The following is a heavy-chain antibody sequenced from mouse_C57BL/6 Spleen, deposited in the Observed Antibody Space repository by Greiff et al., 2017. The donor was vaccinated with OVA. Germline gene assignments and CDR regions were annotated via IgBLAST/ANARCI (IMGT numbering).Heavy chain of an antibody. D-gene: IGHD2-4*01. V-gene: IGHV3-6*01. CDR3: ATYDYDGGDFDY. J-gene: IGHJ2*01. CDR1: GYSITSGYY. CDR2: ISYDGSN. Sequence: EVKLMESGPGLVKPSQSLSLTCSVTGYSITSGYYWNWIRQFPGNKLEWMGYISYDGSNNYNPSLKNRISITRDTSKNQFFLKLNSVTTEDTATYYCATYDYDGGDFDYWGQGTTLTVSS.